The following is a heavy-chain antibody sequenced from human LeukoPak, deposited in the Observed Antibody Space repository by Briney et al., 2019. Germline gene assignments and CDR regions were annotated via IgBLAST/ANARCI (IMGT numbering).Heavy chain of an antibody. Sequence: SVKVSCKASGGTFSSYAISWVRQAPGQGLEWMGRIIPILGIANYAQKFQGRVTITADKSTSTAYMELSSLRSEDTAVYYCARAPNPQLWGYYFDYWGQGTLVTVSS. V-gene: IGHV1-69*04. D-gene: IGHD6-13*01. CDR2: IIPILGIA. CDR3: ARAPNPQLWGYYFDY. CDR1: GGTFSSYA. J-gene: IGHJ4*02.